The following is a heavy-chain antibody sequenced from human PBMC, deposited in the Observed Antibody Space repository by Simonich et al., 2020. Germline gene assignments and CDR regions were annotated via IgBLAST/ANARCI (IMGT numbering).Heavy chain of an antibody. V-gene: IGHV4-39*01. J-gene: IGHJ4*02. CDR1: GGSISSSSYY. CDR3: ARQRVLMVYAIDY. D-gene: IGHD2-8*01. CDR2: FYYSGTT. Sequence: QLQLQESGPGLVKPSETLSLTCTVSGGSISSSSYYWGWIRQPPGKGLEWIGSFYYSGTTYNNPSLKSRVTISVDTSKNQFSLKLSSVTAADTAVYYCARQRVLMVYAIDYWGQGTLVTVSS.